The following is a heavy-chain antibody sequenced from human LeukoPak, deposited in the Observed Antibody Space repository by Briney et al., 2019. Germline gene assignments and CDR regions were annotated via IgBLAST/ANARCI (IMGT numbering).Heavy chain of an antibody. CDR3: ARDNPLWFGELSPGYYYYYGMDV. J-gene: IGHJ6*04. D-gene: IGHD3-10*01. CDR2: IKQDGSGK. V-gene: IGHV3-7*03. CDR1: GFTFSSYW. Sequence: PGGSLRLSCAASGFTFSSYWMSWVRQAPGKGLEWVANIKQDGSGKYYVDSVKGRFTISRDNAKNSLYLQMNSLRAEDTAVYYCARDNPLWFGELSPGYYYYYGMDVWGKGTTVTVSS.